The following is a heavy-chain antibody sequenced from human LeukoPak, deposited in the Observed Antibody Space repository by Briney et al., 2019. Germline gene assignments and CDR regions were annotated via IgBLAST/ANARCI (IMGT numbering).Heavy chain of an antibody. CDR1: GFTFDDYG. CDR3: ARPASTIFGVGLSRPPLGYYYYYMDV. CDR2: INWNGGST. Sequence: GGSLRLSCAASGFTFDDYGMSWVRQAPGKGLEWVSGINWNGGSTRSADSVKGRFTISRDNAKNSLYLQMNSLRAEDTALYYCARPASTIFGVGLSRPPLGYYYYYMDVWGKGTTVTVSS. J-gene: IGHJ6*03. D-gene: IGHD3-3*01. V-gene: IGHV3-20*04.